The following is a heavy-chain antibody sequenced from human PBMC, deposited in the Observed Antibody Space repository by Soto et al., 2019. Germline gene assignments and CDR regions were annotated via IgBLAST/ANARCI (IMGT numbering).Heavy chain of an antibody. J-gene: IGHJ6*02. Sequence: GGSLRLSCAASGFTFISYWMSWVRQAPWKGLEWVANIKQDGSEKYYVDSVKGRFTISRDNAKNSLYLQMNSLRAEDTAVYYCARDRAGAQYGLDVWGQGTTVTVSS. V-gene: IGHV3-7*01. D-gene: IGHD1-26*01. CDR2: IKQDGSEK. CDR3: ARDRAGAQYGLDV. CDR1: GFTFISYW.